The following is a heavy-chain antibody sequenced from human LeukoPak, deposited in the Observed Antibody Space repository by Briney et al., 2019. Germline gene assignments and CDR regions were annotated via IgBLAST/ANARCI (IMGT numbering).Heavy chain of an antibody. Sequence: PGRSLRLSCAASGFTFSYYAMHWVRQAPGKGLEWVSYISSSSSTIYYADSVKGRFTISRDNAKNPLYLQMNSLRAEDTAVYYCARVGQLVSWGQGTLVTVSS. V-gene: IGHV3-48*01. CDR1: GFTFSYYA. D-gene: IGHD6-6*01. J-gene: IGHJ4*02. CDR3: ARVGQLVS. CDR2: ISSSSSTI.